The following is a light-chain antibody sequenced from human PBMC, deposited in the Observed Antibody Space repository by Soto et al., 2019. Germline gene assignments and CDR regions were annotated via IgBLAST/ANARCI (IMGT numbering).Light chain of an antibody. CDR3: QQYGSSPRT. CDR2: GAS. V-gene: IGKV3-20*01. J-gene: IGKJ1*01. Sequence: EIVLTQSPGTLSLSPGERATLSCRASQSVSSSYLAWYQQKPGQAPRLLIYGASSWATGIPDRFSGSGSGTDFTITISRLEPEDFAVYYCQQYGSSPRTFGQGTKVEIK. CDR1: QSVSSSY.